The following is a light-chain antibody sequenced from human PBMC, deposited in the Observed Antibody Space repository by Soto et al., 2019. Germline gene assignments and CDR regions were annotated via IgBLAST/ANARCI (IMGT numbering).Light chain of an antibody. J-gene: IGLJ1*01. V-gene: IGLV1-40*01. Sequence: QSALTQPPSVSGAPGQRVTISCTGSSSNIGALYDVHWYKQLPGAAPKLLIYGNINRPSGVPDRFSGSKSGTSASLAITGLRAEDEADYFCFSFTTDWTHVFGTGTKVTVL. CDR3: FSFTTDWTHV. CDR2: GNI. CDR1: SSNIGALYD.